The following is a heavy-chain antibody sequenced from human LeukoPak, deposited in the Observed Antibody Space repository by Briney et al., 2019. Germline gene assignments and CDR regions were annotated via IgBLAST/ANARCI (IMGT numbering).Heavy chain of an antibody. CDR3: ARTSRHCSGGSCYFLDY. D-gene: IGHD2-15*01. J-gene: IGHJ4*02. CDR1: GYTFTGYY. V-gene: IGHV1-2*02. CDR2: INPNSGGT. Sequence: ASVKVSCKASGYTFTGYYMHWVRQAPGQGLEWMAWINPNSGGTNYAQKFQGRVTMTRDTSISAAYMELSRLRSDDTAVYYCARTSRHCSGGSCYFLDYWGQGTLVTVSS.